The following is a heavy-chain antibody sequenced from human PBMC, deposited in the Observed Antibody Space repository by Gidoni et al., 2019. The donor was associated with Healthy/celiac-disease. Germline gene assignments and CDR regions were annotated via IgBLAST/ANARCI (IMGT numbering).Heavy chain of an antibody. CDR3: NARPGNWNWGHNWFDP. CDR1: GFTWGEYA. V-gene: IGHV3-49*05. D-gene: IGHD1-7*01. Sequence: EVQLVESGGGVVKPGRSLRLSGTAAGFTWGEYAMVWFRQAPGKGLEWVGFIRSTAYCGTTDYAASVKGRFTISRDDSKSIAYLQMNSLKTEDTAVYYCNARPGNWNWGHNWFDPWGQGTLVTVSS. J-gene: IGHJ5*02. CDR2: IRSTAYCGTT.